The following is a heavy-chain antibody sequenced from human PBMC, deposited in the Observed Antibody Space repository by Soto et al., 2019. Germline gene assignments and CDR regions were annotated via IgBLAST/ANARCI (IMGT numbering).Heavy chain of an antibody. CDR3: ARDRCTNGVCYTRSFDY. CDR1: GYTLTSYV. D-gene: IGHD2-8*01. J-gene: IGHJ4*02. CDR2: INAGNGNT. Sequence: ASVKVSCKASGYTLTSYVIHWVRQAPGQRLEWMGWINAGNGNTKYSQKFQGRVTITRDTSASTAYMELSSLISEDTAMYYCARDRCTNGVCYTRSFDYWGQGTLVTVSS. V-gene: IGHV1-3*01.